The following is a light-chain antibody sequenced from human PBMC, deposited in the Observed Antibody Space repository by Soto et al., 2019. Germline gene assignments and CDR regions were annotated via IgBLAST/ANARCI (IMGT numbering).Light chain of an antibody. CDR1: QSVRSY. CDR3: QQRRNWPQT. V-gene: IGKV3-11*01. Sequence: ILLTQSPATLPLSPGERATLSCRASQSVRSYLAWYQQKPGQAPRLLIYDASNRATGIPARFSGSGSGTDFTLTMSSREPEDFAVYYCQQRRNWPQTFGQGTKVEIK. CDR2: DAS. J-gene: IGKJ1*01.